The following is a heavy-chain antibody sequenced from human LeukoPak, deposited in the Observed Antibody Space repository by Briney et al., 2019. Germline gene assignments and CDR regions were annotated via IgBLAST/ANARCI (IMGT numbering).Heavy chain of an antibody. CDR1: GGTFSSYA. J-gene: IGHJ5*02. CDR2: IIPILGIA. Sequence: SVKVSCKASGGTFSSYAISWVRQAPGQGLEWMGRIIPILGIANYAQKFQGRVTITADKSTSTAYMELSSLRSEDTAVYYCARLSYRMAINGPRGNWFDPWGQGTLVTVSS. V-gene: IGHV1-69*04. D-gene: IGHD5-24*01. CDR3: ARLSYRMAINGPRGNWFDP.